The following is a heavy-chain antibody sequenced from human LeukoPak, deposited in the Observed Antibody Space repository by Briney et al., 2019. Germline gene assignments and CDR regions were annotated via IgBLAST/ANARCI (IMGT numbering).Heavy chain of an antibody. J-gene: IGHJ4*02. D-gene: IGHD3-10*01. CDR2: INPNSGGT. Sequence: ASVKVSCKASGYTFTGYYMHWVRQAPGQGLEWMGWINPNSGGTNYAQKFQGRVTMTRDTSISTAYMELCRLRSDDTAVYYCARDSGSGSYLFDYWGQGTLVTVSS. CDR3: ARDSGSGSYLFDY. CDR1: GYTFTGYY. V-gene: IGHV1-2*02.